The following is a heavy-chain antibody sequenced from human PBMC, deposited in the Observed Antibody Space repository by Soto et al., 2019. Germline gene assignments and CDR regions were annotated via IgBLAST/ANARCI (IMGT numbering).Heavy chain of an antibody. CDR3: AREVAADGTFREDVFDI. J-gene: IGHJ3*02. D-gene: IGHD6-13*01. CDR1: GGTFSNHA. CDR2: IIPIFTTT. Sequence: QVHLVQSGAEVKKPGSSVKVSCKAPGGTFSNHAINWVRQAPGQGLEWMGRIIPIFTTTNYAQKFQGRVTMPATDSTITAYLELSSLKHDDTAVYYCAREVAADGTFREDVFDIWGQGTLVTVSS. V-gene: IGHV1-69*12.